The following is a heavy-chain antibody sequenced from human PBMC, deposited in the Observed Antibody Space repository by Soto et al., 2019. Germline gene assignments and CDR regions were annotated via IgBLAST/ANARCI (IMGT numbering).Heavy chain of an antibody. D-gene: IGHD1-26*01. CDR3: ARQRGSYWHHDAFDI. CDR2: IYPGDSDT. Sequence: GESLKISCKGSGSSFTSYWIGWVRQMPGKGLEWMGIIYPGDSDTRYSPSFQGQVTISADKSISTAYLQWSSLKASDTAMYYCARQRGSYWHHDAFDIWGQGTMVTVSS. J-gene: IGHJ3*02. V-gene: IGHV5-51*01. CDR1: GSSFTSYW.